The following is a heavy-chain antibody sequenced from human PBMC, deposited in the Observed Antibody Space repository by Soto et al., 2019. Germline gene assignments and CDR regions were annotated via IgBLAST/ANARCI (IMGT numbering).Heavy chain of an antibody. J-gene: IGHJ6*02. D-gene: IGHD6-13*01. CDR3: ARGLAAAGIESYYGMDV. Sequence: SVKVSCKASGGTFSSYAISWVRQAPGQGLEWMGGIIPIFGTANYAQKFQGRVTITADESTSTAYMELSSLRSEDTAVYYCARGLAAAGIESYYGMDVWGQGTTVTVSS. V-gene: IGHV1-69*13. CDR2: IIPIFGTA. CDR1: GGTFSSYA.